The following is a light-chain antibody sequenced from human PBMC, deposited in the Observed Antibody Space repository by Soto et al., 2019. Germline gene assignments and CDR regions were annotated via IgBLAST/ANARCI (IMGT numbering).Light chain of an antibody. CDR2: GNS. CDR3: QSYDSSLSGSV. V-gene: IGLV1-40*01. CDR1: SSNIGAGYD. J-gene: IGLJ2*01. Sequence: QSVPTQPPSESGAPGQRVTISCTGSSSNIGAGYDVHWYQQLPGTAPKLLIYGNSNRPSGVPDRFSGSKSGTSASLAITGLQAEDEAYYYCQSYDSSLSGSVFGGGTKLTLL.